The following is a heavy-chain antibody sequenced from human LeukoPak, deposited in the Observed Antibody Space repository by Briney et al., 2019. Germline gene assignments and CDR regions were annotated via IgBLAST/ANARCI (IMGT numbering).Heavy chain of an antibody. D-gene: IGHD6-13*01. J-gene: IGHJ5*02. Sequence: SETLSLTCTVSGGSISSSSHSWGWIRQPPGKGLEWTGSIYYTGRTYYNPSLNRRVTISVDTSKNQFSLKLSSVTAADTAVYYCAQSLGSSNWIGNWFDPWGQGTLVTVSS. CDR1: GGSISSSSHS. CDR3: AQSLGSSNWIGNWFDP. CDR2: IYYTGRT. V-gene: IGHV4-39*01.